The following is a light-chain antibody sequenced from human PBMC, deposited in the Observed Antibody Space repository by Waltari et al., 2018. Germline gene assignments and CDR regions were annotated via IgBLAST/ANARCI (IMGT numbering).Light chain of an antibody. CDR2: KAS. CDR3: QQYQSYLWT. J-gene: IGKJ1*01. CDR1: LSIRRG. V-gene: IGKV1-5*03. Sequence: DIQMTQSPSTLSASVGDRITNTCRASLSIRRGVAWYQQKPGKAPKLLIYKASNLESGVPSRFSGSGSGTEFTLTISSLQPDDFATYYCQQYQSYLWTFGQGTKVEIK.